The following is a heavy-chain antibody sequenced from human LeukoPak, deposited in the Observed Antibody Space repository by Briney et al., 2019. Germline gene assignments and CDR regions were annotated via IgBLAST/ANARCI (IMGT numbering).Heavy chain of an antibody. V-gene: IGHV3-74*01. J-gene: IGHJ4*02. CDR3: AREGPMLRGVIGGKIDY. CDR2: INSDGSST. Sequence: GGSLRLSCAASGFTFSSYWMHWVRQAPGKGLVWVSRINSDGSSTGYADSVKGRFTISRDNAKNSLYLQMNSLRAEDTAIYYCAREGPMLRGVIGGKIDYWGQGSLVTVSS. D-gene: IGHD3-10*01. CDR1: GFTFSSYW.